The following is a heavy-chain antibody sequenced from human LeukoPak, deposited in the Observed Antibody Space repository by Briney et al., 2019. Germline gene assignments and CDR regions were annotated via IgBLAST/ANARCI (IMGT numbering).Heavy chain of an antibody. V-gene: IGHV3-7*01. CDR1: GFSFSNYW. D-gene: IGHD2-21*02. Sequence: GGSLRLSCAASGFSFSNYWMSWVRQAPGRGLEWVANINQIGSEKYNVGSVNGRFTISRDNARNSLYRQMNSLRAEETAVYYCARDKSYGDSSDYWGQGTLVTVSS. CDR3: ARDKSYGDSSDY. J-gene: IGHJ4*02. CDR2: INQIGSEK.